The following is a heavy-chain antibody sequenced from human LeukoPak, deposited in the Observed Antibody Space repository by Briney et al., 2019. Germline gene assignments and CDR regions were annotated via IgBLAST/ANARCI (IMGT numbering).Heavy chain of an antibody. V-gene: IGHV4-59*01. CDR3: ARGPYCGGDCYFGY. CDR2: IYYSGST. J-gene: IGHJ4*02. CDR1: GGSISSYY. D-gene: IGHD2-21*01. Sequence: SETLSLTCTVSGGSISSYYWSWIRQPPGKGLEWIGYIYYSGSTNYNPSLKSRVTISVDTSKNQFSLKLSSVTAADTAVYYCARGPYCGGDCYFGYWGQGTLVTVSS.